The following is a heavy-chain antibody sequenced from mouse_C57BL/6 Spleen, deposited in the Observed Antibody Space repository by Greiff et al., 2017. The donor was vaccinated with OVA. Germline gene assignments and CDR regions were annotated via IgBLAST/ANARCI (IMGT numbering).Heavy chain of an antibody. CDR2: IWTGGGT. Sequence: QVQLQQSGPGLVAPSQSLSITCTVSGFSFTSYAISWVRQPPGKGLEWLGVIWTGGGTNYNSALKSRLSISKDNSKSQDFLKMNSLQTDDTARDYDTRRKNSNYDYYAMDYWGQGTSVTVSA. D-gene: IGHD2-5*01. CDR3: TRRKNSNYDYYAMDY. CDR1: GFSFTSYA. V-gene: IGHV2-9-1*01. J-gene: IGHJ4*01.